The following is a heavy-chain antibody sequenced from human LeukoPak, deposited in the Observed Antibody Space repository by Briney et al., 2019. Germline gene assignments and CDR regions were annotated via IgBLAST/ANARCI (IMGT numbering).Heavy chain of an antibody. D-gene: IGHD6-19*01. Sequence: GGSLRLSCAASGFTFSSYAMTWVRQAPGKGLEWVSAISGSGITTYYADSVKGRFTISRDNSKNTLYLQMNSLRAEDTAVYYCAKGIYSSGWSYFDYWGHGTLVTVSS. CDR3: AKGIYSSGWSYFDY. J-gene: IGHJ4*01. CDR1: GFTFSSYA. CDR2: ISGSGITT. V-gene: IGHV3-23*01.